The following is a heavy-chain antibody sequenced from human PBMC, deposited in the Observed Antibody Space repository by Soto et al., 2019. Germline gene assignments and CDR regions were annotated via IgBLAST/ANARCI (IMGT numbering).Heavy chain of an antibody. CDR3: AKNQGGELVPLATVDWFDP. D-gene: IGHD2-21*01. J-gene: IGHJ5*02. CDR1: GGSISSADYY. CDR2: IYYSGST. V-gene: IGHV4-30-4*01. Sequence: SETLSLTCTVSGGSISSADYYWRWIRQPPGKGLEWIGYIYYSGSTYYNPSLKSRVTISVGTSKNQFSLKLSAEDTAVYHCAKNQGGELVPLATVDWFDPWGQGSVVTVSS.